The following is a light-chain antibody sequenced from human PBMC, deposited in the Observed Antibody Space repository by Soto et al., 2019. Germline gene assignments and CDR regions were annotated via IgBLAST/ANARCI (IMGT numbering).Light chain of an antibody. CDR3: QQRSNWPPIT. CDR2: DAS. Sequence: DIVVTQSPATLSASPGERVTLSCRASQSVSNNYLAWYQQKPGQAPRLLIYDASNRATGIPARFSGSGSGTDFTLTISSLEPEDFAVYYCQQRSNWPPITFGQGTRLEIK. V-gene: IGKV3-11*01. J-gene: IGKJ5*01. CDR1: QSVSNNY.